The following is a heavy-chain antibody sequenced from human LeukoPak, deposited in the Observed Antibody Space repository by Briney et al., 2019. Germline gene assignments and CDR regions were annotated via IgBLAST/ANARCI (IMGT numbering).Heavy chain of an antibody. Sequence: SETLSLTCTVSGGSISSYYWSWIRQPPGKGLEWIGYIYYSGSTNYNPSLKSRVTISVDTSKNQFSLKLSSVTAADTAVYYCARDGNSWGHLFDYWGQGTLVTVSS. J-gene: IGHJ4*02. V-gene: IGHV4-59*01. CDR2: IYYSGST. CDR3: ARDGNSWGHLFDY. D-gene: IGHD2-2*01. CDR1: GGSISSYY.